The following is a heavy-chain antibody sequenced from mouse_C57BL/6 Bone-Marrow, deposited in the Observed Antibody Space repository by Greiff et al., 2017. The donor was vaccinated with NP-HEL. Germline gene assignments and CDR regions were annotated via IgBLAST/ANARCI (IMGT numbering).Heavy chain of an antibody. CDR3: ARDPLYYYGSRDWYFDV. D-gene: IGHD1-1*01. CDR2: ISYDGSN. CDR1: GYSITSGYY. Sequence: EVQLQQSGPGLVKPSQSLSLTCSVTGYSITSGYYWNWIRQFPGNKLEWMGYISYDGSNNYNPSLKNRISITRDTSKNQFFLKLNSVTTEDTATYYCARDPLYYYGSRDWYFDVWGTGTTVTVSS. V-gene: IGHV3-6*01. J-gene: IGHJ1*03.